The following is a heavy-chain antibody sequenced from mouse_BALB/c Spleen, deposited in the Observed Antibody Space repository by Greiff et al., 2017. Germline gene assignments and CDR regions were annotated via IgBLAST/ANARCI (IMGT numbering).Heavy chain of an antibody. D-gene: IGHD2-1*01. J-gene: IGHJ3*01. CDR1: GFAFSSYD. V-gene: IGHV5-12-1*01. CDR3: ARRGNYRAWFAY. Sequence: EVKLMESGGGLVKPGGSLKLSCAASGFAFSSYDMSWVRQTPEKRLEWVAYISSGGGSTYYPDTVKGRFTISRDNAKNTLYLQMSSLKSEDTAMYYCARRGNYRAWFAYWGQGTLVTVSA. CDR2: ISSGGGST.